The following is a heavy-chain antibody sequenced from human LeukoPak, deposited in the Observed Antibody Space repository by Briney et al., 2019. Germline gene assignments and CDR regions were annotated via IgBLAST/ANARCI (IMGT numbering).Heavy chain of an antibody. D-gene: IGHD1-26*01. CDR3: ARDRKWGWGYFDL. V-gene: IGHV4-61*09. J-gene: IGHJ2*01. Sequence: SETLSLTCSVSGGSIDGGSNYWSWIRQPAGKPLEWIGHIFTTGSTSYNPSLRTRVTISEDSSKDQFFLNLKSVTAADTAVYYCARDRKWGWGYFDLWGRGALVIASS. CDR2: IFTTGST. CDR1: GGSIDGGSNY.